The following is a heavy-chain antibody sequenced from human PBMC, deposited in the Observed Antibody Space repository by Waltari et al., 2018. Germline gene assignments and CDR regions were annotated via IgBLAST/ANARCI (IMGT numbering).Heavy chain of an antibody. CDR1: GYTFTGYY. D-gene: IGHD5-18*01. Sequence: QVQLVQSGAEVKKPGASVKVSCKASGYTFTGYYMYWVRQAPGQGLEWMGWINPNSGGTNYAQKFQGRVTMTRDTSISTAYMELSRLRSDDTAVYYCAREDTAMASYYYYYGMDVWGQGTTVTVSS. CDR2: INPNSGGT. CDR3: AREDTAMASYYYYYGMDV. J-gene: IGHJ6*02. V-gene: IGHV1-2*02.